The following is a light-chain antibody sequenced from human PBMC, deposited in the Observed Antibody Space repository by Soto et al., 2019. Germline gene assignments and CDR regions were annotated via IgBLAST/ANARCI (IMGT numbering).Light chain of an antibody. CDR1: HTITRY. CDR2: AAC. CDR3: QQSYNSPFK. J-gene: IGKJ3*01. Sequence: DIQLTQSPSSLSASVGDRVTITRRASHTITRYLNWYQQKSGQAPKLLSNAACTLRSGVPSRFSGSGSGTDFTLTNDSLQPEDFATYYCQQSYNSPFKFGPGTKVDIK. V-gene: IGKV1-39*01.